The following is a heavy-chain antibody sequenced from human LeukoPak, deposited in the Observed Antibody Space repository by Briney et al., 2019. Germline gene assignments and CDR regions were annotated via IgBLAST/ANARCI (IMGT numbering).Heavy chain of an antibody. Sequence: PSETLSLTCTVSGDSISSGDYYWSWSRQPAGKGLEWIGRISSSGSTNYNPSLKSRVTISVDTSKNQFSLKLSPVTAADTAVYFCARGPYSYDSSGAFDIWGQGTMVTVSS. CDR1: GDSISSGDYY. D-gene: IGHD3-22*01. CDR3: ARGPYSYDSSGAFDI. V-gene: IGHV4-61*02. CDR2: ISSSGST. J-gene: IGHJ3*02.